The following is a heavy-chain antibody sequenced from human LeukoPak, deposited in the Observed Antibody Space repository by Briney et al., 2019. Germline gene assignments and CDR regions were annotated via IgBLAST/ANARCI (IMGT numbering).Heavy chain of an antibody. D-gene: IGHD6-6*01. V-gene: IGHV1-2*06. J-gene: IGHJ5*02. Sequence: ASVKVSCKASGYTFTGYYMHWVRQAPGQGLEWMGRINPNSGGTNYAQKFQGRVTMTRDTSISTAYMELSRLRSDDTAVYYCARTRRLVLVRWFDPWGQGTLVTVSS. CDR3: ARTRRLVLVRWFDP. CDR1: GYTFTGYY. CDR2: INPNSGGT.